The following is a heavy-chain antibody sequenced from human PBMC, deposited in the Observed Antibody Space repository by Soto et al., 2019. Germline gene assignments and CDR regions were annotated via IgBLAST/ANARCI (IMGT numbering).Heavy chain of an antibody. J-gene: IGHJ5*02. V-gene: IGHV3-66*01. Sequence: EMYLVDSGGGLVQPGGSLRLSCAASGFSVTASYMIWVRQAPGKGLEFVSVIWTNSGTLYADSVKGRFILSRDNSMNTVYLQMNSLRVEDTAVYYCARAEVDMPTPWGQGTLVTVSS. CDR1: GFSVTASY. D-gene: IGHD2-15*01. CDR3: ARAEVDMPTP. CDR2: IWTNSGT.